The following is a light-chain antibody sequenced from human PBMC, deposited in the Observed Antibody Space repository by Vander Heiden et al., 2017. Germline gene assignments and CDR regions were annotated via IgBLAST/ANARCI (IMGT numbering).Light chain of an antibody. CDR2: GNI. J-gene: IGLJ3*02. CDR1: SSNIGAGYE. V-gene: IGLV1-40*01. CDR3: QSYDSSLSASV. Sequence: QSVLTQPPSVSGAPGQRVTISCTGSSSNIGAGYEVHWYQQLPGTAPKLLIYGNINRPSGVPDRFSGSKSDTSASLAITGLQAEDEADYYCQSYDSSLSASVFGGGTKLTVL.